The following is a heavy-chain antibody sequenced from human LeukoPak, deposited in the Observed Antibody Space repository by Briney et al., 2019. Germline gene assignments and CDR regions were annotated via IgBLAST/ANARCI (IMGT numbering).Heavy chain of an antibody. CDR1: GGSISSYY. D-gene: IGHD2-2*02. J-gene: IGHJ6*03. CDR3: ARAGVVVPAAIRHSYGYNYYYMDV. Sequence: SETLSLTCTVSGGSISSYYWSWIREPAGKGLEWIGRIYTSGSTNYNPSLKSRVTMSVDTSKNQFSLKLSSVTAADTAVYYCARAGVVVPAAIRHSYGYNYYYMDVWGKGTTVTVSS. CDR2: IYTSGST. V-gene: IGHV4-4*07.